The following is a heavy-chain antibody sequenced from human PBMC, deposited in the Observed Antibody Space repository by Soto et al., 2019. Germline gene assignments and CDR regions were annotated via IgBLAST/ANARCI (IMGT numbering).Heavy chain of an antibody. V-gene: IGHV4-39*01. CDR2: IYYSGST. Sequence: SETLSLTCTVSGGSISSSSYYWGWIRQPPGKGLEWIGSIYYSGSTYYNPSLKSRVTISVDTSKNQFSLKLSSVTAADTAVYYCARHYYDFWSARQYYYYGMDVWGQGTTVTVSS. CDR1: GGSISSSSYY. CDR3: ARHYYDFWSARQYYYYGMDV. J-gene: IGHJ6*02. D-gene: IGHD3-3*01.